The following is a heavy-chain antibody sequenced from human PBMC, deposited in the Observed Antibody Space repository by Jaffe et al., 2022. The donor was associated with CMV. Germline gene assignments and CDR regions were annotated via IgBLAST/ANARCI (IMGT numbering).Heavy chain of an antibody. V-gene: IGHV3-9*01. CDR1: GFTFDDYA. CDR2: ISWNSGSI. Sequence: EVQLVESGGGLVQPGRSLRLSCAASGFTFDDYAMHWVRQAPGKGLEWVSGISWNSGSIGYADSVKGRFTISRDNAKNSLYLQMNSLRAEDTALYYCAKDTTSYLRAPFDYWGQGTLVTVSS. CDR3: AKDTTSYLRAPFDY. J-gene: IGHJ4*02. D-gene: IGHD3-10*01.